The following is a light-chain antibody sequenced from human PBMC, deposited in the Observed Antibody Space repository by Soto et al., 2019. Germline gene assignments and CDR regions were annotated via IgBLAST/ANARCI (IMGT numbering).Light chain of an antibody. CDR2: EVS. Sequence: QSALTQPPSASGSPGQSVTISCTGTRSDIGGYEYVSWYQQHPGKAPKVMIYEVSKRPPGVPDRFSGSKSGNTASLTVSGLQAEDEADYYCSSYAGSNNLLFGGGTKVTVL. CDR3: SSYAGSNNLL. V-gene: IGLV2-8*01. J-gene: IGLJ2*01. CDR1: RSDIGGYEY.